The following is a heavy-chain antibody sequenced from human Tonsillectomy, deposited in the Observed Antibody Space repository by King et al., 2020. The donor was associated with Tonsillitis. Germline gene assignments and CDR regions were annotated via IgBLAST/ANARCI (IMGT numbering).Heavy chain of an antibody. Sequence: IQLVQSGAEVKKPGASVKVSCKASGYTFTSYYMHWVRQAPGQGLEWMGIINPSGGSTSYAQKFQGRVTMTREPTTSTVYMELSSLRSEDTAVYYCARVTGYTIFGVVMKNDALDIWGQGTMVTVSS. CDR2: INPSGGST. D-gene: IGHD3-3*01. J-gene: IGHJ3*02. CDR3: ARVTGYTIFGVVMKNDALDI. CDR1: GYTFTSYY. V-gene: IGHV1-46*03.